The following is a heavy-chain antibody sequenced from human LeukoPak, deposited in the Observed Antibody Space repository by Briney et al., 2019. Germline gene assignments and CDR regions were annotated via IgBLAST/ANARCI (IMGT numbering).Heavy chain of an antibody. CDR3: ARGSKSFYIDY. CDR1: GFTFSNYG. Sequence: GGSLRLSCAASGFTFSNYGIHWVRQAPGKWLEWMAVISNDGSTKYYADSVKGRFTISRDNSKSTLYLQMNGLGPEDTAVYYCARGSKSFYIDYWGQGTLVTVSS. V-gene: IGHV3-30-3*01. CDR2: ISNDGSTK. J-gene: IGHJ4*02. D-gene: IGHD2-2*01.